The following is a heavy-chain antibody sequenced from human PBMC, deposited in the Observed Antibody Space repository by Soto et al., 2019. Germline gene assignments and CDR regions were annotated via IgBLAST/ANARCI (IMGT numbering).Heavy chain of an antibody. CDR3: AAGRTGGSYYGMDV. D-gene: IGHD2-2*01. CDR2: IVAGSGNT. V-gene: IGHV1-58*01. Sequence: SVKVSCKVSGFTFSDSAVQWVRQARGQGLEWIGWIVAGSGNTNYAQKFQERVTITRDMSTSTAYMEVRSLRSEDTAVYYCAAGRTGGSYYGMDVWGQGTTVTVSS. J-gene: IGHJ6*02. CDR1: GFTFSDSA.